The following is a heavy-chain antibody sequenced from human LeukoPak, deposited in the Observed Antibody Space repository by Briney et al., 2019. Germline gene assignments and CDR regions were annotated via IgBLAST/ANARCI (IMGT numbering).Heavy chain of an antibody. J-gene: IGHJ4*02. CDR2: IYASGST. V-gene: IGHV4-61*09. D-gene: IGHD3-9*01. CDR3: GRGYHDTLTGYSVADDY. Sequence: SETLSLTCTVSGDSISSDNFYWSWIRQPAGKGLEWIGHIYASGSTNYRPSLKSRVTISVDKSNNQFSLRLNSVTAADTAVYYCGRGYHDTLTGYSVADDYWGQGILVTVSS. CDR1: GDSISSDNFY.